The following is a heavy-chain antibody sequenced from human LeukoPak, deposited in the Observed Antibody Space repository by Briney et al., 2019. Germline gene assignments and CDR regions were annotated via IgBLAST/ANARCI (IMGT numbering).Heavy chain of an antibody. J-gene: IGHJ4*02. D-gene: IGHD2-15*01. V-gene: IGHV4-59*01. CDR2: IHYSGDI. CDR1: GASISTSY. CDR3: ARVGCSGGSCYPDY. Sequence: SETLSLTCTVFGASISTSYWYWIRQPPGKGLEWIGYIHYSGDISYNPSLKSRVTISAYTSKNQLSLKLSSVTAADTAVYYCARVGCSGGSCYPDYWGQGTLVTVSS.